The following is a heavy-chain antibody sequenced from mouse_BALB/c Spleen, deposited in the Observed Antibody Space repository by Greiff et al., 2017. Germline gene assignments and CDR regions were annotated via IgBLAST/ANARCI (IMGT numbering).Heavy chain of an antibody. Sequence: EVMLVESGGGLVQPGGSLKLSCAASGFTFSSYTMSWVRQTPEKRLEWVAYISNGGGSTYYPDTVKGRFTISRDNAKNTLYLQMSSLKSEDTAMYYCARPPYYGSSYDYAMDYWGQGTSVTVSS. CDR1: GFTFSSYT. CDR3: ARPPYYGSSYDYAMDY. J-gene: IGHJ4*01. D-gene: IGHD1-1*01. V-gene: IGHV5-12-2*01. CDR2: ISNGGGST.